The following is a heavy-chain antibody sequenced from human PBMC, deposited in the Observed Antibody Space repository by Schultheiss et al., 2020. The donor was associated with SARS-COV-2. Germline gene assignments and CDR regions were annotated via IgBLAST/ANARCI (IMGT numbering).Heavy chain of an antibody. Sequence: SQTLSLTCTVYGGSFSGYYWSWIRQPPGKGLEWIGEINHSGSTNYNPSLKSRVTISVDTSKNQFSLKLSSVTAADTAVYYCARENFDYWGQGTLVTVSS. CDR3: ARENFDY. J-gene: IGHJ4*02. V-gene: IGHV4-34*01. CDR1: GGSFSGYY. CDR2: INHSGST.